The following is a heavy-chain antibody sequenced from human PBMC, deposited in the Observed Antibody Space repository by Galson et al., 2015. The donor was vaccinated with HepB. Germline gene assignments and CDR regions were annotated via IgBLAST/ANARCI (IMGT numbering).Heavy chain of an antibody. CDR2: ISSHGDST. J-gene: IGHJ4*02. D-gene: IGHD5-12*01. CDR1: GFTFSSYA. Sequence: SLRLSCAASGFTFSSYAMHWVRQAAGKGLDFVSAISSHGDSTYYGDSVKGRFTISRDNSKNTLYLQMSSLRAEDTALYYCVKCQQGYSGYDYLDYWGQGTLVTVSS. CDR3: VKCQQGYSGYDYLDY. V-gene: IGHV3-64D*06.